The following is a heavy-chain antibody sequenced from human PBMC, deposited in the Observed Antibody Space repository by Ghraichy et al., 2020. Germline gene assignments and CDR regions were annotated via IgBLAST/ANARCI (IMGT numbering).Heavy chain of an antibody. D-gene: IGHD6-6*01. Sequence: GGSLRLSCAASGFTFCSYSMNWVRQAPGKGLEWVSSISSSSSYIYYADSVKGRFTISRDNAKNSLYLQMNSLRAEDTAVYYCASDWSIAGGRLDYWGQGTLVTVSS. J-gene: IGHJ4*02. CDR1: GFTFCSYS. CDR2: ISSSSSYI. CDR3: ASDWSIAGGRLDY. V-gene: IGHV3-21*01.